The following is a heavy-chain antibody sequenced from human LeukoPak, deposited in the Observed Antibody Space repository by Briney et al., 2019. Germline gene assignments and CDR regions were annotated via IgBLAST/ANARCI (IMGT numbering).Heavy chain of an antibody. CDR1: GFTFSDYY. D-gene: IGHD3-22*01. V-gene: IGHV3-11*01. Sequence: GGSLRLSCAASGFTFSDYYMSWIRQAPGKGLEWVSYISSSGSIIYYADSVKGRFTIPRDNAKNSLYLQMNSLRAEDTAVYYCARSISPDYYDSSGYSSALGAFDIWGQGTMVTVSS. CDR2: ISSSGSII. CDR3: ARSISPDYYDSSGYSSALGAFDI. J-gene: IGHJ3*02.